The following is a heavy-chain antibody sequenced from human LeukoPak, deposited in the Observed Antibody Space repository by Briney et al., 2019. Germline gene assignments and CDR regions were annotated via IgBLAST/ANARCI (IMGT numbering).Heavy chain of an antibody. D-gene: IGHD4-11*01. CDR2: IYHSGST. V-gene: IGHV4-38-2*01. J-gene: IGHJ4*02. CDR3: ARRYSNYFFDY. Sequence: SETLSLTCAVSGYFITSGYYWAWIRQPPGKGLEWIGNIYHSGSTYYNPPLKSRVTISVDTSKNQFSLKLSSVTAADTAVYYCARRYSNYFFDYWGQGTLVTVSS. CDR1: GYFITSGYY.